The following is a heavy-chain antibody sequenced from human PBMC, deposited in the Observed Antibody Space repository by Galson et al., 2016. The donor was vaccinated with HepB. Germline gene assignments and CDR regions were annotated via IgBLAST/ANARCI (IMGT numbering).Heavy chain of an antibody. CDR2: ISGSDGST. CDR1: SYV. Sequence: SYVMTWVRQAPEKGLEWVSAISGSDGSTYYADSVKGRFTISRDNSKNTLYLQMNSLRVGDTAIYYCATSQGGRYCSGGSCYGFFDYWGQGALVTVSS. D-gene: IGHD2-15*01. V-gene: IGHV3-23*01. J-gene: IGHJ4*02. CDR3: ATSQGGRYCSGGSCYGFFDY.